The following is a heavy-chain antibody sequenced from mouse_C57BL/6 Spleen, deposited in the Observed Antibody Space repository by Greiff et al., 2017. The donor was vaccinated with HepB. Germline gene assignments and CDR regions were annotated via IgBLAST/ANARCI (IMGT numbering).Heavy chain of an antibody. CDR2: INPGSGGT. V-gene: IGHV1-54*01. D-gene: IGHD2-2*01. CDR1: GYAFTNYL. CDR3: ARSSGSWFAY. J-gene: IGHJ3*01. Sequence: VQLQQSGAELVRPGTSVKVSCKASGYAFTNYLIEWVKQRPGQGLEWIGVINPGSGGTNYNEKFKGKATLTADKSSSTAYMQLSSLTSEDSAVYFCARSSGSWFAYWGQRTLVTVS.